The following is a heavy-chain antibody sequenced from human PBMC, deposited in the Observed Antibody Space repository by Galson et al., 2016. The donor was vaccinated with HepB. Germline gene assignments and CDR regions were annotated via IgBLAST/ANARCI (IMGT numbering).Heavy chain of an antibody. CDR2: ISPYSGTT. D-gene: IGHD6-19*01. Sequence: SVKVSCKASGYTFTNYGFSWVRQAPGQGLEWMGWISPYSGTTNYAQNMPGRVTMTTDTDTSTDYMELRGLRSDDTAVYYCASQHSNSGGYYGMEVWGQGTTVTVSS. CDR1: GYTFTNYG. CDR3: ASQHSNSGGYYGMEV. J-gene: IGHJ6*02. V-gene: IGHV1-18*01.